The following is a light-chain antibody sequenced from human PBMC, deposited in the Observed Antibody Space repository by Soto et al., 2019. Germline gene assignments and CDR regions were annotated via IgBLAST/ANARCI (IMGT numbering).Light chain of an antibody. CDR1: QSVSSSY. J-gene: IGKJ1*01. V-gene: IGKV3-20*01. CDR3: QQYGSSPRT. CDR2: GAS. Sequence: EIVLTQSPGTLSLSPGERATLSCRASQSVSSSYLAWYQQKPGQAPRLHIYGASSRATGIPDRFSGSGSGTDFTLTISRLEPEDFAVYYCQQYGSSPRTFGKGTKVEIK.